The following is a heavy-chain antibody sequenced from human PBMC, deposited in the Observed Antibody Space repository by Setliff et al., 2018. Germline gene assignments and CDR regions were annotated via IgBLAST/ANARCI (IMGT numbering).Heavy chain of an antibody. CDR3: ARHSRSSGGES. Sequence: SETLSLTCTVSGDSISTGINYWSWIRQPAGKGLEWIGHIDRSGNTNFNPSLKSRVTISVDTSKNRFSLKLKSVTAADTAVFYCARHSRSSGGESWGQGTLVTVSS. J-gene: IGHJ4*02. D-gene: IGHD6-13*01. CDR1: GDSISTGINY. V-gene: IGHV4-61*09. CDR2: IDRSGNT.